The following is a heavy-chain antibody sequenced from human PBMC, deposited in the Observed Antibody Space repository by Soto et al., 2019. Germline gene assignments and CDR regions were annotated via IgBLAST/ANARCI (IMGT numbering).Heavy chain of an antibody. V-gene: IGHV3-23*01. D-gene: IGHD3-3*01. CDR1: GFTFSSYA. CDR3: AKGLLRFLEWSYYDY. CDR2: ICGSGGST. J-gene: IGHJ4*02. Sequence: EVQLLESGGGLVQPGGSLRLSCAASGFTFSSYAMSWVRQAPGKGLEWVSAICGSGGSTYYADSVKGRFTISRDHSKNTLYLQMNSLRAEDTAVYYCAKGLLRFLEWSYYDYWGQGTLVTVSS.